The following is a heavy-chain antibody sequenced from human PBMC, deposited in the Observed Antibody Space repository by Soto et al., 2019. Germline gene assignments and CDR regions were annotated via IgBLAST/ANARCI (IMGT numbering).Heavy chain of an antibody. CDR3: TRGNWFDP. J-gene: IGHJ5*02. V-gene: IGHV1-24*01. Sequence: QVRLIQSGTEVKKPGASVKVSCSLSGSALTELSLHWVRQAPGKGLEWMGCSDREDGETFYAQKFKGRLTMTEDTSPITAYMELRSLGSEDTAVYYCTRGNWFDPWGQGTLVAVSS. CDR2: SDREDGET. CDR1: GSALTELS.